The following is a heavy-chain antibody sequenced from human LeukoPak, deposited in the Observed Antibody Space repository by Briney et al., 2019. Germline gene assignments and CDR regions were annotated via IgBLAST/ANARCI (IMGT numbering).Heavy chain of an antibody. CDR2: IATSSSAD. V-gene: IGHV3-48*02. CDR3: VRDRFSAFDL. Sequence: GGSLRLSCEASGFTFGSYSMNWVRQAPGKGLEWISYIATSSSADYYADSVKGRFTISRDNAKNSLYLHMNTLRDEDTAVYYCVRDRFSAFDLWGQGTTVTVSS. CDR1: GFTFGSYS. J-gene: IGHJ3*01. D-gene: IGHD3-10*01.